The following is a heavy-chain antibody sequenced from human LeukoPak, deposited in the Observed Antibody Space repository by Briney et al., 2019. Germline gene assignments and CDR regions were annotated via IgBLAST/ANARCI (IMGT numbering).Heavy chain of an antibody. CDR3: AKGGATYYYGSGSYVFDY. V-gene: IGHV3-48*01. CDR1: GFTFSSYS. J-gene: IGHJ4*02. CDR2: ISSSSSTI. Sequence: GGSLRLSCAASGFTFSSYSMNWVRQAPGKGLEWVSYISSSSSTIYYADSVKGRFTISRDNAKNSLYLQMNSLRAEDTAVYYCAKGGATYYYGSGSYVFDYWGQGTLVTVSS. D-gene: IGHD3-10*01.